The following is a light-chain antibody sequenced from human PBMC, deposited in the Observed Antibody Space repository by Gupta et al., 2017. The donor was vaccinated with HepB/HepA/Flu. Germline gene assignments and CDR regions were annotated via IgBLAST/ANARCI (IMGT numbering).Light chain of an antibody. CDR2: DVT. Sequence: SALTQPASASGTPEQSITISCPGTSSDVGTYNVSWYQQHPGNAPKLMIYDVTNRPSGVSNRFSGSKSGNTASLTISGLQAEDEADYYCSSYTTSSTWVFGGGTKLTVL. V-gene: IGLV2-14*03. CDR1: SSDVGTYN. J-gene: IGLJ3*02. CDR3: SSYTTSSTWV.